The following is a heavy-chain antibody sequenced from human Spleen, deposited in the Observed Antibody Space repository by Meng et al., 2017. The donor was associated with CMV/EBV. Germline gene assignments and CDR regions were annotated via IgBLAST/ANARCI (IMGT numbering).Heavy chain of an antibody. Sequence: SGYTFTNYAILGVRQAPGPGFECMGWINTDNGNPKYAQKCQDRFTVTTDTSTSTAYMELRSLRSDDTAMYYCARDNSDRSPSWWFDPWGQGTLVTVSS. D-gene: IGHD6-6*01. J-gene: IGHJ5*02. CDR2: INTDNGNP. V-gene: IGHV1-18*01. CDR1: GYTFTNYA. CDR3: ARDNSDRSPSWWFDP.